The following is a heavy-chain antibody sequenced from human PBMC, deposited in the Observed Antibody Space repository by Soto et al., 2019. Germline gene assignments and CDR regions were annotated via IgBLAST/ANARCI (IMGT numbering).Heavy chain of an antibody. V-gene: IGHV3-7*03. Sequence: PGGSLSLSCAASGFTFSSYWMSWVRQAPGKGLEWVANIKQDGSEKYYVDSVKGRFTISRDNAKNSLYLQMNSLRAEDTAVYYCARFPRGYQLLWRRYFDYWGQGTLVTVSS. CDR2: IKQDGSEK. D-gene: IGHD2-2*01. J-gene: IGHJ4*02. CDR1: GFTFSSYW. CDR3: ARFPRGYQLLWRRYFDY.